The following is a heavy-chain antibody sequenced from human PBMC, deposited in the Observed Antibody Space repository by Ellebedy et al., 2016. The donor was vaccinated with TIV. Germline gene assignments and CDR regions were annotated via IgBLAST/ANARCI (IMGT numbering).Heavy chain of an antibody. V-gene: IGHV3-7*03. D-gene: IGHD4-17*01. CDR3: ASGLTGDYGAFDV. Sequence: PGGSLRLSCAASGFTFWRRCMSWVRQAPGKGLEWVAKIADDGREENYVYSVRGRFTISRDNAKNLLSLHMNTLRAEDTAVYYCASGLTGDYGAFDVWGPGTRVTVSS. CDR1: GFTFWRRC. CDR2: IADDGREE. J-gene: IGHJ3*01.